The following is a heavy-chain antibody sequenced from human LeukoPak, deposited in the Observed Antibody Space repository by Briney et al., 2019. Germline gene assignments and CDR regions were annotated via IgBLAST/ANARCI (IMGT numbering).Heavy chain of an antibody. V-gene: IGHV3-30*18. D-gene: IGHD3-10*01. CDR2: ISYDGSNK. CDR3: AKDGWFGELFFDY. Sequence: GGSLRLSCAASGFTFSSYGMHWVRQAPGKGLEWVAVISYDGSNKYYADSVKGRFTISRDNSKNTLYLQMNSLRAEDTAVYYCAKDGWFGELFFDYWGQGTLVTVSS. CDR1: GFTFSSYG. J-gene: IGHJ4*02.